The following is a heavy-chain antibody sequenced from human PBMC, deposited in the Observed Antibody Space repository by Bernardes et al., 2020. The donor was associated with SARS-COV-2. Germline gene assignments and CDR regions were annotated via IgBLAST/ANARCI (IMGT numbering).Heavy chain of an antibody. CDR1: GGSISTTSYY. CDR3: ARLRGLFKYGPPGGMDV. J-gene: IGHJ6*02. Sequence: SETLSLTCSVSGGSISTTSYYWGWIRQPPGKGLEWIGSIYYSGSTYYNPSHKSRVTISVDTSRDQFSLKLTSVTAADTAIYFCARLRGLFKYGPPGGMDVWGRGTTVTVSS. V-gene: IGHV4-39*01. D-gene: IGHD1-1*01. CDR2: IYYSGST.